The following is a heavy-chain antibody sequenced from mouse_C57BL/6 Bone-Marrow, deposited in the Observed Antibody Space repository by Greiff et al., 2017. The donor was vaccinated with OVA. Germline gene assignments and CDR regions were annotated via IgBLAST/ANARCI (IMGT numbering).Heavy chain of an antibody. CDR3: ASHYDYDPAWFAY. CDR2: IWGVGST. D-gene: IGHD2-4*01. V-gene: IGHV2-6*01. CDR1: GFSLTSYG. J-gene: IGHJ3*01. Sequence: QVQLKQSGPGLVAPSQGLSITCTVSGFSLTSYGVDWVRQSPGKGLEWLGVIWGVGSTNYNSALKSRLSISKDNSKSQVFLKMNSLQTDDTAMYYGASHYDYDPAWFAYWGQGTLVTVSA.